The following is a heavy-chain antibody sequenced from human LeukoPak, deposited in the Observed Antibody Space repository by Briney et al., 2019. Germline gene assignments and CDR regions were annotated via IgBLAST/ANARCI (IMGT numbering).Heavy chain of an antibody. Sequence: SETLSLTCTVSGGSISSSSYYWGWIRQPPGKGLEWIGSIYYSGSTYYNPSLKSRVAISVNTSKNQFSLKLSSVTAADTAVYYCARLRLAYDFWSGYSGVDHSFNPYNWFDPWGQGTLVTVSS. J-gene: IGHJ5*02. V-gene: IGHV4-39*01. D-gene: IGHD3-3*01. CDR2: IYYSGST. CDR3: ARLRLAYDFWSGYSGVDHSFNPYNWFDP. CDR1: GGSISSSSYY.